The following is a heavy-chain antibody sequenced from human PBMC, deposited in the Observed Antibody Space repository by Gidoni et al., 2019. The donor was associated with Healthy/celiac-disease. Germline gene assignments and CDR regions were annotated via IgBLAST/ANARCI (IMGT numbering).Heavy chain of an antibody. V-gene: IGHV3-33*06. Sequence: QVQLVESGGGVVQPGRSLRLSCAASGFTFSSYGMHWVRQAPGKGLEWVAVIWYDGSNKYYADSVKGRFTISRDNSKNTLYLQMNSLRAEDTAVYYCAKPLFPTDDYGDYVFDYWGQGTLVTVSS. J-gene: IGHJ4*02. CDR2: IWYDGSNK. D-gene: IGHD4-17*01. CDR3: AKPLFPTDDYGDYVFDY. CDR1: GFTFSSYG.